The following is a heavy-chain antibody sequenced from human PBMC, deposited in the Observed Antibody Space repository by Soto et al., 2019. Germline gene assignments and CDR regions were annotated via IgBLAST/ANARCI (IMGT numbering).Heavy chain of an antibody. CDR1: GGSFSGYC. V-gene: IGHV4-34*01. CDR2: INHSGST. J-gene: IGHJ4*02. D-gene: IGHD3-22*01. Sequence: PSETLSLTCAVYGGSFSGYCWSWIRQPPGKGLEWIGEINHSGSTNYNPSLKSRVTISVDTSKNQFSLKLSSVTAADTAVYYCARVGVEYYYDSSGYSSYFDYWGQGTLVTVYS. CDR3: ARVGVEYYYDSSGYSSYFDY.